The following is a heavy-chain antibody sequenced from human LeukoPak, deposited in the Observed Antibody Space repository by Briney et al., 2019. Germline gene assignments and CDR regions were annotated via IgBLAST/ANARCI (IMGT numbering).Heavy chain of an antibody. D-gene: IGHD1-7*01. CDR1: GFTFSAYS. CDR3: ARAHYGGTTDY. Sequence: GGSLRLSCSVSGFTFSAYSMNWVRQAPGKGLEWVSYISSSTGSTVYYADSVKGRFTISRDNAKNSLYLQMNRLRAEDTAVYYCARAHYGGTTDYWGQGTLVTVSS. J-gene: IGHJ4*02. CDR2: ISSSTGSTV. V-gene: IGHV3-48*04.